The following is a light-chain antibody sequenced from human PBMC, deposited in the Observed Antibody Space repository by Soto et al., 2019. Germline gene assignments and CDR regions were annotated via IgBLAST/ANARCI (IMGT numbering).Light chain of an antibody. CDR1: QSVSSN. Sequence: EIVLTQSPATLSLSPGERATLSCRASQSVSSNLAWYQQKPGQAPRLLIYGASTRATGIPARFSGSGSGTEFTLTISSLQSEDFAVYYCQQYNNWLRTFGGGTKV. CDR2: GAS. J-gene: IGKJ4*01. CDR3: QQYNNWLRT. V-gene: IGKV3-15*01.